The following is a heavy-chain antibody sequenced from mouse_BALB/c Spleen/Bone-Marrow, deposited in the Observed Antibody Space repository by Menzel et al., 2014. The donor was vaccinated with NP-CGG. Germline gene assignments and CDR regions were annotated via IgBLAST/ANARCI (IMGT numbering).Heavy chain of an antibody. CDR1: GFTFTDCY. CDR2: IRNKPYGYTT. D-gene: IGHD1-1*01. J-gene: IGHJ2*01. V-gene: IGHV7-3*02. Sequence: EVQLVESGGGLVQPGGSLRLSCATSGFTFTDCYMSWVRQPPGKALEWLGFIRNKPYGYTTEYSASVKGRFTISRENSQSILYPQKNTLRVEDSATYYWTRDMGLLRFDYGGQGPPLTVPP. CDR3: TRDMGLLRFDY.